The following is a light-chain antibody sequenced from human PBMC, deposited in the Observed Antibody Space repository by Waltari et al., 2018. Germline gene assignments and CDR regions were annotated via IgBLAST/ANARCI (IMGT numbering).Light chain of an antibody. Sequence: DIVLTQSLDSLALSLGERDPISCRSSQSVLSSTNSNNYLAWYQQRPGQPPKLLFYWASTRVSGVPDRFDGSGSGTDFTLTISSLQAEDLAVYYCQQYYTTPCTFGQGTRLEIK. CDR2: WAS. CDR3: QQYYTTPCT. J-gene: IGKJ2*02. V-gene: IGKV4-1*01. CDR1: QSVLSSTNSNNY.